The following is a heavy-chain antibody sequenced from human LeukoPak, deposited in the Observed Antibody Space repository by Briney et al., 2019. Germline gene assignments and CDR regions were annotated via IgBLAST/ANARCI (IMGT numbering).Heavy chain of an antibody. D-gene: IGHD3-22*01. V-gene: IGHV4-61*05. CDR3: ARYLRFYDNSGHYYFDY. J-gene: IGHJ4*02. Sequence: PSETLSLTCTVSGGSISTSSYYWGWIRQAPGKRLEWIGYVYSDGSTNYNPSLQSRVAMSIDTSKNQFSLKLTYVTAADTAVYYCARYLRFYDNSGHYYFDYWGQGILITVSS. CDR1: GGSISTSSYY. CDR2: VYSDGST.